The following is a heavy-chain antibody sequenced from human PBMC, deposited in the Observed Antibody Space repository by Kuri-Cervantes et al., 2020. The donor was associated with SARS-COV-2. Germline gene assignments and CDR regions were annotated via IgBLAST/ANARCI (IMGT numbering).Heavy chain of an antibody. Sequence: GESLKISCAASGFTFSSYSMNWVRQAPGKGLEWVSSISSNSSYIYYADPVKGRFTISRDNAKNSLYLQMNSLRAEDTAVYYCAKDRAPRSSDYFDYWGQGTLVTVSS. CDR2: ISSNSSYI. CDR3: AKDRAPRSSDYFDY. J-gene: IGHJ4*02. CDR1: GFTFSSYS. D-gene: IGHD6-25*01. V-gene: IGHV3-21*01.